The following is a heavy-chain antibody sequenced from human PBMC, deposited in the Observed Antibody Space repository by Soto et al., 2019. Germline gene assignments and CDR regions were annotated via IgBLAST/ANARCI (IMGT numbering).Heavy chain of an antibody. J-gene: IGHJ4*02. Sequence: DSAKVSSQASGFTFKNFGISWVRQAPGQELAWKGWISAYNANANYAQQFQGRLTMTADTSTSTAYMELRSLRSDDTAAYCCARENSYFDYWGQGTLVSVSS. CDR1: GFTFKNFG. CDR3: ARENSYFDY. CDR2: ISAYNANA. V-gene: IGHV1-18*01.